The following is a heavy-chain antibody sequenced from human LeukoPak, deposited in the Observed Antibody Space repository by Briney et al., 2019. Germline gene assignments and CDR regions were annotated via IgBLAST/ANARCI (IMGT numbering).Heavy chain of an antibody. CDR1: GFTFSSYD. CDR3: ARVRPKLLWFGELLDYHYGMDV. D-gene: IGHD3-10*01. Sequence: PGGSLRLSCAASGFTFSSYDMHWVRQATGKGLEWVSAIGTAGDTYYPGSVKGRFTISRENAKNSLYLQMNSLRAGDTAVYYCARVRPKLLWFGELLDYHYGMDVWGQGTTVTVSS. V-gene: IGHV3-13*01. CDR2: IGTAGDT. J-gene: IGHJ6*02.